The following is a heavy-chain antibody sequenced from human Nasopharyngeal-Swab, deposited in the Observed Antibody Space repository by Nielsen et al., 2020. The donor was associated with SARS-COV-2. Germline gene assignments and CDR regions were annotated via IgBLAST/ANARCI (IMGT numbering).Heavy chain of an antibody. CDR2: ISSSSSTI. CDR3: ARENDYYYYYGMDV. Sequence: LKISCAASGFTFSSYSMNWVRQAPGKGLEWVSYISSSSSTIYYADSVKGRFTIPRDNAKNSLYLQMNSLRAEDTAVYYCARENDYYYYYGMDVWGQGTTVTVSS. V-gene: IGHV3-48*04. CDR1: GFTFSSYS. J-gene: IGHJ6*02.